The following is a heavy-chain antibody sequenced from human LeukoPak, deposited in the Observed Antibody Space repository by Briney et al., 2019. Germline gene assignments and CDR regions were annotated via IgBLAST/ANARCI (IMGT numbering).Heavy chain of an antibody. V-gene: IGHV1-8*03. Sequence: GASVKVSCKASGYTFTSYDINWVRQATGQGLEWMGWMNPNSGNTAYAQKFQGRVTITRNTSISTAYMELSSLRSEDTAVYYCAREDYYDSGSNDYWGQGTLVTVS. CDR2: MNPNSGNT. D-gene: IGHD3-22*01. J-gene: IGHJ4*02. CDR1: GYTFTSYD. CDR3: AREDYYDSGSNDY.